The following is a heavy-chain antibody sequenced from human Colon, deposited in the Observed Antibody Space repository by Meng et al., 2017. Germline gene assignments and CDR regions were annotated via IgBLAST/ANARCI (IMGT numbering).Heavy chain of an antibody. D-gene: IGHD1/OR15-1a*01. CDR1: GVSISTTNW. CDR2: IAHTGRT. Sequence: QVQLQQWGAGLLKPSGTLSLTCAVSGVSISTTNWWTWFRQSPGKGLEWIGEIAHTGRTNYNRSLKSRVTVTMDTSKNHFSLNVTSVTAADTAVYYCGTTDINYCPIHYWGQGTLVTVSS. CDR3: GTTDINYCPIHY. V-gene: IGHV4-4*02. J-gene: IGHJ4*02.